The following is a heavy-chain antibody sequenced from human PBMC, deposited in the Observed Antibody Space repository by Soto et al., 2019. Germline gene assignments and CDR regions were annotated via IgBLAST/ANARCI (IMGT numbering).Heavy chain of an antibody. CDR2: VTGSGDSA. Sequence: PGGSLRLSCGASGFSFNSYSMSWVRQAPGKGLEWVSGVTGSGDSAYYAESVKGRFTISRDNSKNTLYLQMNSLMAGDTAIYYCAKDRGMTTVTFDAFQHWGQGTLVTVSS. D-gene: IGHD4-17*01. V-gene: IGHV3-23*01. CDR1: GFSFNSYS. J-gene: IGHJ1*01. CDR3: AKDRGMTTVTFDAFQH.